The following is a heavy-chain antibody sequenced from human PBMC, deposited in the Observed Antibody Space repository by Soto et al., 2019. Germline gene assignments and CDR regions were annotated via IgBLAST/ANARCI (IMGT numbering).Heavy chain of an antibody. CDR3: ARSELLSSHYFDY. Sequence: PGGSLRLSCAASGFTFSSYSMNWVRQAPGKGLEWVSSISSSSSYIYYADSVKGRFTISRDNAKNSLYLQMNSLRAEDTAVYYCARSELLSSHYFDYWGQGTLVTVSS. J-gene: IGHJ4*02. D-gene: IGHD2-21*02. CDR2: ISSSSSYI. V-gene: IGHV3-21*01. CDR1: GFTFSSYS.